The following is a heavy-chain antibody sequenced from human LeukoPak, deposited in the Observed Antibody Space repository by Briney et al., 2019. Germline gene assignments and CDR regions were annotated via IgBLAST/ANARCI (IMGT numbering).Heavy chain of an antibody. CDR1: GFTFSNAY. J-gene: IGHJ4*02. CDR2: IKSKTDGETV. Sequence: PGGSLRLSCAASGFTFSNAYMSWVRQAPGKGLEWVGRIKSKTDGETVNYAAPVKGRFTISRDDSKNRLYLQMDSLKTEDAAMYYCYGVTLGGVRVDYWGQGTLVTVSS. CDR3: YGVTLGGVRVDY. D-gene: IGHD3-16*01. V-gene: IGHV3-15*01.